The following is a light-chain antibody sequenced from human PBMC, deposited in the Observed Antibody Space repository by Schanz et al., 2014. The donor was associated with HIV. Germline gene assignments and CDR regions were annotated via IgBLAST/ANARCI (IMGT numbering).Light chain of an antibody. J-gene: IGKJ1*01. Sequence: EILLTQSPATLSLSPGDRATLSCRASQSVSTSLAWYQQRPGQAPRLLIYGASSRATGIPDRFSGSGSGTDFTLTISRLEPEDFAVYHCQQYGSSPWTFGQGTKVEIK. CDR1: QSVSTS. V-gene: IGKV3-20*01. CDR2: GAS. CDR3: QQYGSSPWT.